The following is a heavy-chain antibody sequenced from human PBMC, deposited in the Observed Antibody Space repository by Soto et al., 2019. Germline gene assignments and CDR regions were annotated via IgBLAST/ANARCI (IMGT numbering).Heavy chain of an antibody. CDR2: IYYSGST. J-gene: IGHJ4*02. D-gene: IGHD3-10*01. CDR3: ARRLDYYGSGSLDSDYFDY. Sequence: SSETLSLTCTVSGGSISSSSYYWGWIRQPPGKGLEWIGSIYYSGSTYYNPSLKSRVTISVDTSKNQFSLKLSSVTAADTAVYYCARRLDYYGSGSLDSDYFDYWGQGTLVTVSS. CDR1: GGSISSSSYY. V-gene: IGHV4-39*01.